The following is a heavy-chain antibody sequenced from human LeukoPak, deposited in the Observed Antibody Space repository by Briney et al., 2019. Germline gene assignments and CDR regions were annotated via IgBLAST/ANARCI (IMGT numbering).Heavy chain of an antibody. D-gene: IGHD6-25*01. CDR3: AKSGGYGLIDY. Sequence: SETLSLTCVLYGGSSSGYYWGWIRQPPGKGLEWIGSIYSSGSTYYNSSLKSRVTISIDTSKNQVSLKMSSVTAADTAVYYCAKSGGYGLIDYWGQGTLVTVSS. CDR1: GGSSSGYY. CDR2: IYSSGST. J-gene: IGHJ4*01. V-gene: IGHV4-59*05.